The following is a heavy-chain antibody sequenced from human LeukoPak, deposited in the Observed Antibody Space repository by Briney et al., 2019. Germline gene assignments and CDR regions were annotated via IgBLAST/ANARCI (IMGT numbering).Heavy chain of an antibody. J-gene: IGHJ4*02. Sequence: PGGSLRLSCVLSGLTFSDAWMSWVRQAPGKGLEWVGRIRNDRITDYAAPVQGRFSIERDNSKITFYLQRNSLRTEDSDMYVCAWMATIFTVDYWGQGTLVTVSS. CDR1: GLTFSDAW. CDR3: AWMATIFTVDY. D-gene: IGHD5-12*01. V-gene: IGHV3-15*01. CDR2: IRNDRIT.